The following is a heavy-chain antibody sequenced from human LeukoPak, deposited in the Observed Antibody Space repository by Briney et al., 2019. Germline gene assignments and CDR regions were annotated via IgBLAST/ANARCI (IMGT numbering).Heavy chain of an antibody. V-gene: IGHV3-23*01. CDR2: ISGSGTGA. Sequence: PGGSLRLSCAASGFTFSTYAMTWVRQAPGKGLEWVSAISGSGTGADYADSVKGRFTISRDNAHNSLSLQMNGLRAEDTAVYYCARSGSHAFDPWGQGTMVTVSS. D-gene: IGHD6-25*01. CDR3: ARSGSHAFDP. CDR1: GFTFSTYA. J-gene: IGHJ3*01.